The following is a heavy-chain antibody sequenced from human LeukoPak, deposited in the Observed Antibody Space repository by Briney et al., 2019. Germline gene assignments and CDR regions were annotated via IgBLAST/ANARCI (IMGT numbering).Heavy chain of an antibody. Sequence: SQTLSLTCTVSGGSISSGGYYWSWIRQHPGKGLEWIGYIYYSGSTYYNPSLKSRVTISVDTSKNQFSLKLSSVTAADTAVYYCARELAVVVPAAIGPDGGYIDYWGQGTLVTVSS. CDR3: ARELAVVVPAAIGPDGGYIDY. V-gene: IGHV4-31*03. CDR2: IYYSGST. CDR1: GGSISSGGYY. D-gene: IGHD2-2*01. J-gene: IGHJ4*02.